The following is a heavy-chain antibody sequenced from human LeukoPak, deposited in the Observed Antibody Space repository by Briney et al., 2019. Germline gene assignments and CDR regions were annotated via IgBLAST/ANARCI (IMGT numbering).Heavy chain of an antibody. J-gene: IGHJ3*01. D-gene: IGHD4/OR15-4a*01. CDR1: GITFSNYA. CDR2: ISSNGGST. CDR3: ARVGASLPDAFDV. V-gene: IGHV3-64*01. Sequence: GGSLRLSCAAFGITFSNYAMHWVRQAPGKGLQHVSAISSNGGSTYYANSVKGRFTISRDNSKNTLYLQMGSLRAEDMAVYYCARVGASLPDAFDVWGQGTMVTVSS.